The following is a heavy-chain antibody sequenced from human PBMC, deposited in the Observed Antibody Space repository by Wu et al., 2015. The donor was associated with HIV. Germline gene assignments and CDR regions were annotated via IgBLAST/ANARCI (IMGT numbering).Heavy chain of an antibody. V-gene: IGHV4-30-4*08. CDR1: DSLTSGDYY. Sequence: QVQLQESGPGLVKPSQTLSLTCSLSDSLTSGDYYWTWIRQSPGKGLEWIGYIFSNGNTKYSPSLQSRVTISLDTSNNRFSLKLTSVTAADPGMYYCAREAWNSLGWLGFDIWGQGQWSPSLQ. CDR3: AREAWNSLGWLGFDI. D-gene: IGHD1-7*01. CDR2: IFSNGNT. J-gene: IGHJ3*02.